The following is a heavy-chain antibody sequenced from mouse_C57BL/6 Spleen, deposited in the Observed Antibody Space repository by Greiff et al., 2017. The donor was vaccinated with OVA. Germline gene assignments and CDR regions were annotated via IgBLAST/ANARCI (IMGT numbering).Heavy chain of an antibody. CDR3: ARWDGYFDY. V-gene: IGHV1-82*01. J-gene: IGHJ2*01. CDR2: IYPGDGDT. CDR1: GYAFSSSW. Sequence: QVQLQQSGPELVKPGASVKISCKASGYAFSSSWMNWVKQRPGKGLEWIGRIYPGDGDTTYNGKFKGKATLTADKSSSTAYMQLSSLTSEDSAVYFCARWDGYFDYWGQGTTLTVSS. D-gene: IGHD2-3*01.